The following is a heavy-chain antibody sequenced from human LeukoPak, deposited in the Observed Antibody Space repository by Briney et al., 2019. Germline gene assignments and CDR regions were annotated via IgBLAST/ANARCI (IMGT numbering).Heavy chain of an antibody. J-gene: IGHJ4*02. V-gene: IGHV1-46*01. CDR1: GYPFTIFL. CDR3: ARDQGASMIAWDY. D-gene: IGHD3-16*01. CDR2: INPSSDTT. Sequence: VASVKVSFKASGYPFTIFLMHWVRQAPGQGLEWMGIINPSSDTTSYAQKFHDRVTMTRDTSTTTVYMELSSLRSEDTAVYFCARDQGASMIAWDYWGQGTLVTVSS.